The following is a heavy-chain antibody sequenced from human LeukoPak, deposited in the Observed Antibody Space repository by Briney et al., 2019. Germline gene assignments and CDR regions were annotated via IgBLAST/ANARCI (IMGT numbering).Heavy chain of an antibody. V-gene: IGHV4-59*12. J-gene: IGHJ4*02. CDR3: ATTTIRLGY. D-gene: IGHD1-26*01. CDR2: IYNSGST. CDR1: GCSISSYY. Sequence: SETLSLTCTVSGCSISSYYWSWIRQPPGKRLEWIGYIYNSGSTNYNPSFKSRVTISVDTSKNQFSLKLSSVTAADTAVYYCATTTIRLGYWGQGTLVTVSS.